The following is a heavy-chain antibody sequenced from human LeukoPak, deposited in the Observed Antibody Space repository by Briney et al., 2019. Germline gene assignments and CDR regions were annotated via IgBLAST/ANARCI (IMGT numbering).Heavy chain of an antibody. CDR3: ARGPGQLRYFDWLLRPYYFDY. CDR2: MSPNSGNT. CDR1: GYTFTSYD. J-gene: IGHJ4*02. D-gene: IGHD3-9*01. Sequence: GASVKVSCKASGYTFTSYDINWVRQATGQGLEWMGWMSPNSGNTGYAQKFQGRVTMTRNTSISTAYMELSSLRSEDTAVYYCARGPGQLRYFDWLLRPYYFDYWGQGTLVTVSS. V-gene: IGHV1-8*01.